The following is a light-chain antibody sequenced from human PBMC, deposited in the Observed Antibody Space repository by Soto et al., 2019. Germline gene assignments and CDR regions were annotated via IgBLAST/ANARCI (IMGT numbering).Light chain of an antibody. J-gene: IGKJ1*01. Sequence: DIQMTQSPSSLSASVGDRVTSTCRASQGISNYLAWFQQKPGKASKSLIYAASSLQNGVPSSFSGSGSGTDFTLTISSLRPDDFATCYCQQYNSYPWTFSQGTKVEIE. CDR2: AAS. CDR1: QGISNY. CDR3: QQYNSYPWT. V-gene: IGKV1-16*01.